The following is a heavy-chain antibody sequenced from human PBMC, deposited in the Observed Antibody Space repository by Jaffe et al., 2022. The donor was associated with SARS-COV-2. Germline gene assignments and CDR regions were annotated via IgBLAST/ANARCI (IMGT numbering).Heavy chain of an antibody. Sequence: QVQLVESGGGVVQPGRSLRLSCAASGFTFSSYAMHWVRQAPGKGLEWVAVISYDGSNKYYADSVKGRFTISRDNSKNTLYLQMNSLRAEDTAVYYCAREVAGTDPGYFDYWGQGTLVTVSS. V-gene: IGHV3-30-3*01. CDR3: AREVAGTDPGYFDY. CDR1: GFTFSSYA. D-gene: IGHD6-19*01. J-gene: IGHJ4*02. CDR2: ISYDGSNK.